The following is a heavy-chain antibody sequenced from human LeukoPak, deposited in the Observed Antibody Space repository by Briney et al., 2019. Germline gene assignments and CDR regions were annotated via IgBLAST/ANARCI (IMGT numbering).Heavy chain of an antibody. CDR3: AKWEGYYFDY. D-gene: IGHD1-26*01. J-gene: IGHJ4*02. CDR1: GFTFRAHS. V-gene: IGHV3-30*18. CDR2: ISYDGSNK. Sequence: GRPLRLSCAASGFTFRAHSMHWVRQAPGKGLEWVAVISYDGSNKYYADSVKGRFTISRDNSKNTLYLQMNSLRAEDTAVYYCAKWEGYYFDYWGQGTLVTVSS.